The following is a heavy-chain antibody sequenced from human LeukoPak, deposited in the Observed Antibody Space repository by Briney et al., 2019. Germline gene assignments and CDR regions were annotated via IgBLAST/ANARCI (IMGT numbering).Heavy chain of an antibody. CDR2: INTDGTST. CDR3: TRRTSVLPFDY. J-gene: IGHJ4*02. V-gene: IGHV3-74*01. Sequence: GGSLRLSCAASGFTFSSCWMHWVRQAPGKGLVWVSRINTDGTSTTYADSVKGRFTISRDNAKNTLYLQMNSLRAEDTAVYYCTRRTSVLPFDYWGQGTLVTVSS. D-gene: IGHD2-8*01. CDR1: GFTFSSCW.